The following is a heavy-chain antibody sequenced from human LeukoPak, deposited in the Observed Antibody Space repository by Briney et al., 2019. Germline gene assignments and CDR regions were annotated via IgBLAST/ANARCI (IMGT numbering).Heavy chain of an antibody. CDR2: INPNSGGT. CDR1: GYTFTGYY. J-gene: IGHJ3*02. CDR3: ARVRDGYNDAYDI. V-gene: IGHV1-2*02. Sequence: ASVKVSCKASGYTFTGYYMHWVRQAPGQGLEWMGWINPNSGGTNYAQKFQGRVTMTRDTSISTAYMELSRLRSDDTAVYYCARVRDGYNDAYDIWGQGTMITVPS. D-gene: IGHD5-24*01.